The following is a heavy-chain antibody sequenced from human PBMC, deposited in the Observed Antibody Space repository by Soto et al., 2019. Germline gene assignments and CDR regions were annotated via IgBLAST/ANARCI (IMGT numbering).Heavy chain of an antibody. Sequence: SETLSLTCTVSGGSISSSSYYWGWIRQPPGKGLEWIGSIYYSGSTYYNPSLKSRVTISVDTSKNQFSLKLSSVTAADTAVYYCARRVVPAALYYFDYWGQGTLVTVSS. CDR3: ARRVVPAALYYFDY. V-gene: IGHV4-39*01. CDR1: GGSISSSSYY. D-gene: IGHD2-2*01. CDR2: IYYSGST. J-gene: IGHJ4*02.